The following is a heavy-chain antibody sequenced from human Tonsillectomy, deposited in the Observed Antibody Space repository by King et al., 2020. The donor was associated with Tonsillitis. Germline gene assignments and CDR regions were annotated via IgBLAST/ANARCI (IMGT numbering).Heavy chain of an antibody. Sequence: LQLQELGPGVVKPSETLSLTCTVSGGSISSSDHYWAWIRQPPGKGLEWIGYMYYTGPIFYNPSLSGRITISGGTSENRFSLELSSVTAADTAVYFCARYVSGSFDYWGQGALVTVSS. CDR1: GGSISSSDHY. V-gene: IGHV4-39*01. CDR2: MYYTGPI. D-gene: IGHD1-26*01. CDR3: ARYVSGSFDY. J-gene: IGHJ4*02.